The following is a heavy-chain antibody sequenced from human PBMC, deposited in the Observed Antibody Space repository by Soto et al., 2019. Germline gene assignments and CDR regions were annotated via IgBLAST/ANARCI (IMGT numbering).Heavy chain of an antibody. D-gene: IGHD4-4*01. CDR3: ARTTEKDGKEGLDY. Sequence: SETLSLTCAVYGGSFSGYYWTWIRQPPGTGLEWIGEINHSGSTNYKPSLKSRLTMSVDMAKNQFSLKLNSLTAADTAVYYCARTTEKDGKEGLDYWGQGTLVTVSS. V-gene: IGHV4-34*01. J-gene: IGHJ4*02. CDR2: INHSGST. CDR1: GGSFSGYY.